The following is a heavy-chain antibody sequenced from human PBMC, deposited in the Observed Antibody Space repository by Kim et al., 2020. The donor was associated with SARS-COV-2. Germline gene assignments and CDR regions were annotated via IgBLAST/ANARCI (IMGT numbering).Heavy chain of an antibody. CDR1: GFTLSSYG. Sequence: GGSLRLSCAASGFTLSSYGMHWVRQAPGKGLEWVAVISYDGSNKYYADSVKGRFTISRDNSKNTLYLQMNSLRAEDTAVYYCAKDGGVVPAAIPFYWGQGTLVTVSS. D-gene: IGHD2-2*01. CDR3: AKDGGVVPAAIPFY. CDR2: ISYDGSNK. J-gene: IGHJ4*02. V-gene: IGHV3-30*18.